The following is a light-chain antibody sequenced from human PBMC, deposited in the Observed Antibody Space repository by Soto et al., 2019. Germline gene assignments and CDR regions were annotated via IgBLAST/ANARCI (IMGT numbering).Light chain of an antibody. J-gene: IGKJ4*01. CDR2: WAS. CDR3: QQYFGTPLT. CDR1: QRLLHSNGYNY. V-gene: IGKV2-28*01. Sequence: DILMTQSPLSRPVTPLDPASVSFISMQRLLHSNGYNYLDWYLQKPGQPPKLLIYWASNRQSGVPDRFSGSGSGTDFTLTIRNLQAEDVAVYYCQQYFGTPLTFGGGTKLDTK.